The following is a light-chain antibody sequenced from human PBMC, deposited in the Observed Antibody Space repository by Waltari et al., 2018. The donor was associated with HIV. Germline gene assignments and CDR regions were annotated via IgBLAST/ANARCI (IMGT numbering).Light chain of an antibody. J-gene: IGLJ2*01. CDR2: NDG. CDR3: QVWQTSAHVV. V-gene: IGLV3-21*02. Sequence: SYVLTQPPSVSVAPGQTATITCEGDKIGLKSVHWYRQKPGQAPVLVVQNDGDRPSGSPDRLLGFMAATTATLTSNRVEAADEADYFCQVWQTSAHVVFGGGTKLTVL. CDR1: KIGLKS.